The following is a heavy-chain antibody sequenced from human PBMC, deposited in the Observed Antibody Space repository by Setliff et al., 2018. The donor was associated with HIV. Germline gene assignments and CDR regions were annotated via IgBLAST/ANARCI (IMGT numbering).Heavy chain of an antibody. V-gene: IGHV3-23*01. CDR2: ISSGDFAT. J-gene: IGHJ4*02. D-gene: IGHD5-18*01. CDR3: VKGTTHDYNYGYTDY. CDR1: GFIFGDYA. Sequence: GGSLRLSCAASGFIFGDYAMSWVRQAPGKGLEWVSAISSGDFATYFADSVKGRFTISRDNSKKTLYLQMSSLRTEDTAVYFCVKGTTHDYNYGYTDYWGQGTLVTVSS.